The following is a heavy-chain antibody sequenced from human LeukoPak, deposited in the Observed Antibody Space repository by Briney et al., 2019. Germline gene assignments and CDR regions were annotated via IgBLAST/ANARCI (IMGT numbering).Heavy chain of an antibody. D-gene: IGHD6-19*01. CDR2: ISRSSSYI. Sequence: PGGSLRLSCAASGFTFSSYSMNWVRQAPGKGLEWVSSISRSSSYIYYADSVKGRFTISRDNAKNSLYLQMNSLRAEDTAVYYCARDPGWEQWQNWFDPWGQGTLVTVSS. V-gene: IGHV3-21*01. J-gene: IGHJ5*02. CDR3: ARDPGWEQWQNWFDP. CDR1: GFTFSSYS.